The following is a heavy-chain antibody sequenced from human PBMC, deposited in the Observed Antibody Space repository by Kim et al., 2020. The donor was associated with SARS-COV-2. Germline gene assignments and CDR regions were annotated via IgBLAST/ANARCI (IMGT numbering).Heavy chain of an antibody. J-gene: IGHJ3*02. V-gene: IGHV3-30-3*01. CDR3: ARGLATRPVRGVIPWGYDAFDI. CDR1: GFTFSSYA. CDR2: ISYDGSNK. D-gene: IGHD3-10*02. Sequence: GGSLRLSCAASGFTFSSYAMHWVRQAPGKGLEWVAVISYDGSNKYYADSVKGRFTISRDNSKNTLYLQMNSLRAEDTAVYYCARGLATRPVRGVIPWGYDAFDIWGQGTMVTVSS.